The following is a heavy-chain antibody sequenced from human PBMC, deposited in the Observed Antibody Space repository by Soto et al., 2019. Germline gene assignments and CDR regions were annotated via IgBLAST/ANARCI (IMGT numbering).Heavy chain of an antibody. J-gene: IGHJ2*01. D-gene: IGHD6-25*01. CDR2: IGTTGGDT. Sequence: GGSLRLSCAASGFTFSTYPMSWVRQTPGKGLEWVSTIGTTGGDTYYPDSLKGRSTISRDDSKNTLYLQMNSLRAEDSAVYYCAKSRMDSGRGYFDLWGRGTLVTVSS. CDR1: GFTFSTYP. CDR3: AKSRMDSGRGYFDL. V-gene: IGHV3-23*01.